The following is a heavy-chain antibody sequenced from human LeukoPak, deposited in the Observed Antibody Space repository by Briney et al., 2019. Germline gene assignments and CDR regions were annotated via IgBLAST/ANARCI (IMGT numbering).Heavy chain of an antibody. CDR2: ISSRGSYT. V-gene: IGHV3-21*06. Sequence: GGSLRLSCAASGFTFSNYNMNWVRQAPGKGLEWVSYISSRGSYTYYADSVKGRFTISRDNAKNSLYLQMNSLRAEDTAVYYCARDGMGVIKAFDIWGQGTMVTVSP. J-gene: IGHJ3*02. CDR1: GFTFSNYN. CDR3: ARDGMGVIKAFDI. D-gene: IGHD3-10*01.